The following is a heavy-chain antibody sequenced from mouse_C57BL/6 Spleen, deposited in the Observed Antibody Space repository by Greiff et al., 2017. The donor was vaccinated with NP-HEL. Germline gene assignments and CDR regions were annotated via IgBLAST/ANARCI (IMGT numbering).Heavy chain of an antibody. CDR1: GFNIKDDY. Sequence: EVQLKESGAELVRPGASVKLSCTASGFNIKDDYMHWVKQRPEQGLEWIGWIDPENGDTEYASKFQGKATITADTSSNTAYLQLSSLTSEDTAVYYCTILLSDYWGQGTTLTVSS. CDR2: IDPENGDT. CDR3: TILLSDY. D-gene: IGHD2-10*01. V-gene: IGHV14-4*01. J-gene: IGHJ2*01.